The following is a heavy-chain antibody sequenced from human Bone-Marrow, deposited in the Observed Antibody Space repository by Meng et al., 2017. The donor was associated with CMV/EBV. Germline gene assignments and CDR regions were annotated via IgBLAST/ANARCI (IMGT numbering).Heavy chain of an antibody. V-gene: IGHV4-34*01. CDR1: GGSFSGYY. Sequence: SQTLSLTCAVYGGSFSGYYWSWIRQPPGKGLEWIGEINHSGSTNYNPSLKSRVTISVDTSKNQFSLKLSSVTAADTAVYYCASRRYYYYGMDVWGQGTTVTVSS. CDR2: INHSGST. CDR3: ASRRYYYYGMDV. J-gene: IGHJ6*02.